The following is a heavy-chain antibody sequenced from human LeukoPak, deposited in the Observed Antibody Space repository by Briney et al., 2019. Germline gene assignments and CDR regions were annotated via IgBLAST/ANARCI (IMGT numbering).Heavy chain of an antibody. V-gene: IGHV4-30-4*01. Sequence: SETLSLTCTVSGGSISSGDYYWSWIRQPPGKGLEWIGYIYYSGSTYYNPSLKSRVTISVDTSKNQFSLKLSSVTAADTAVYYCARDGSGSYYGYWGQGTLVTVSS. CDR3: ARDGSGSYYGY. CDR1: GGSISSGDYY. CDR2: IYYSGST. D-gene: IGHD3-10*01. J-gene: IGHJ4*02.